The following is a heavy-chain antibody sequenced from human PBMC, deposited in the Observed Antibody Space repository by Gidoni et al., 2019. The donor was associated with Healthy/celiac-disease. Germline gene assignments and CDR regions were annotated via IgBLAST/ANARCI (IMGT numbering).Heavy chain of an antibody. CDR3: TTAPYYYDSSGYYRTFDY. D-gene: IGHD3-22*01. Sequence: EVQLVESGGGLVKPGGSLRLSCAASGFTFSNAWMSWVRQAPGKGLEWVGRIKSKTDGGTTDYAAPVKGRFTISRDDSKNTLYLQMNSLKTEDTAVYYCTTAPYYYDSSGYYRTFDYWGQGTLVTVSS. CDR1: GFTFSNAW. V-gene: IGHV3-15*01. J-gene: IGHJ4*02. CDR2: IKSKTDGGTT.